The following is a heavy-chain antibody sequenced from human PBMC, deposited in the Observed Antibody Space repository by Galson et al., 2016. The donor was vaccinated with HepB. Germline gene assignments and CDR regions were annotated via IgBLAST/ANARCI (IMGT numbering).Heavy chain of an antibody. V-gene: IGHV3-30*04. Sequence: SLRLSCAASGFTFRNYAMYWVRQAPGKGLEWVAVISYDGSNKYYADSVKGRFTISRDNSKNTQYLQMDSLGAEDTAVYYCAREGSLSPDYFYGMDVWGQGTTVTVSS. J-gene: IGHJ6*02. CDR1: GFTFRNYA. D-gene: IGHD3-10*01. CDR2: ISYDGSNK. CDR3: AREGSLSPDYFYGMDV.